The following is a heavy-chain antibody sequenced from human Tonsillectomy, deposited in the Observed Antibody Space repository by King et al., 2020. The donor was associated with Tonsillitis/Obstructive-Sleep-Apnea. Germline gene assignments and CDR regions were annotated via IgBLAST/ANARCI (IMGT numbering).Heavy chain of an antibody. J-gene: IGHJ3*02. CDR3: ARRKVLWFRGLFESDAFDI. CDR2: IYPGDSDT. D-gene: IGHD3-10*01. Sequence: QLVQSGAEVKKPGESLKISCKGSGYSFTSYWIGWVRQMPGKGLEWMGIIYPGDSDTRYSPSFQGQVTISADKSISTAYLQWSSLKASDTAMYYCARRKVLWFRGLFESDAFDIWGQGTMVTVSS. V-gene: IGHV5-51*01. CDR1: GYSFTSYW.